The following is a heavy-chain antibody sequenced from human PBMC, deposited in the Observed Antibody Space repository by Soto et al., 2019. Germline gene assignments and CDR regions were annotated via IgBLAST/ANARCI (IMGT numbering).Heavy chain of an antibody. D-gene: IGHD2-2*01. CDR3: AGEGGYCISASGPNNAFEI. CDR1: GYTFTSYY. CDR2: INPSGGST. V-gene: IGHV1-46*01. J-gene: IGHJ3*02. Sequence: QVQLVQSGAEVKKPGASVKVSCKASGYTFTSYYMHWVRQAPGQGLEWMGIINPSGGSTSYAQKFQGRGTMTRDTSTSTVYMELSSLRSEDTAVYYCAGEGGYCISASGPNNAFEIWGQGTMVTVSS.